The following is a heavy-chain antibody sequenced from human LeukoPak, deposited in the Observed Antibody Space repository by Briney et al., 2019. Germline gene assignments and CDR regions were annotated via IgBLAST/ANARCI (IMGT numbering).Heavy chain of an antibody. V-gene: IGHV1-2*02. CDR2: INPNSGGT. Sequence: ASVKVSCKASGYTFTGYYMHWVRQAPGQGLEWMGWINPNSGGTNYAQKFQGRVTMTRDTSISTAYMELRSLRSDDTAVYYCARVDAKQIPDYWGQGTLVTVSS. D-gene: IGHD3-9*01. J-gene: IGHJ4*02. CDR3: ARVDAKQIPDY. CDR1: GYTFTGYY.